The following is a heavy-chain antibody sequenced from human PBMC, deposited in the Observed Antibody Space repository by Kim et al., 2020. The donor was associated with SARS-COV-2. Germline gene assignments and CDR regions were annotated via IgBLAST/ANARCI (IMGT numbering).Heavy chain of an antibody. V-gene: IGHV3-30-3*01. D-gene: IGHD4-17*01. CDR2: ISYDGSNK. CDR1: GFTFSSYA. Sequence: GGSLRLSCAASGFTFSSYAMHWVRQAPGKGLEWVAVISYDGSNKYYADSVKGRFTISRDNSKNTLYLQMNSLRAEDTAVYYCASLTTVVTPAYGYYYGMDVWGQGTTVTVSS. CDR3: ASLTTVVTPAYGYYYGMDV. J-gene: IGHJ6*02.